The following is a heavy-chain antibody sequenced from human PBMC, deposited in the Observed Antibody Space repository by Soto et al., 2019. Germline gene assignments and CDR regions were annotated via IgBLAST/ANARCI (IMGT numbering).Heavy chain of an antibody. V-gene: IGHV3-23*01. D-gene: IGHD6-19*01. Sequence: PGGSLRHSCAAPGFTFSSDAMSWVHQAPGKGLEWVSAISGSGGSTYYADSVKGRFTISRDNSKNTLYLQMNSLRAEDTAVYYCAKFSGSGWYDGDAFDIWGQGTMVTVSS. J-gene: IGHJ3*02. CDR3: AKFSGSGWYDGDAFDI. CDR2: ISGSGGST. CDR1: GFTFSSDA.